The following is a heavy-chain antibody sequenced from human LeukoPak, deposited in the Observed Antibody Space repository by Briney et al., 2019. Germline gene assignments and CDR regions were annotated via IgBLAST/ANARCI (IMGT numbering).Heavy chain of an antibody. V-gene: IGHV4-39*07. CDR1: GGSISSGGYY. J-gene: IGHJ5*02. CDR2: INHSGST. D-gene: IGHD2-2*01. CDR3: ARVGGQLLANWFDP. Sequence: ETLSLTCTVSGGSISSGGYYWSWIRQHPGKGLEWIGEINHSGSTNYNPSLKSRVTISVDTSKNQFSLKLSSVTAADTAVYYCARVGGQLLANWFDPWGQGTLVTVSS.